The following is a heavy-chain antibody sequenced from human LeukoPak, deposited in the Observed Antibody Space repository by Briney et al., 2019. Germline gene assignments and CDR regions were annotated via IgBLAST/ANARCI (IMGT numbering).Heavy chain of an antibody. CDR3: GRAATKGAPGGASYYYYGMDV. CDR1: GFTFSSYE. J-gene: IGHJ6*02. D-gene: IGHD1-26*01. Sequence: GGSLRLSCAASGFTFSSYEMNWVRQAPGKGLEWVSYISSSGSTIYYADSVKGRFNISRDNAKNSLYPQMNSLRAEEWTAYDCGRAATKGAPGGASYYYYGMDVWGQGTTVTVSS. V-gene: IGHV3-48*03. CDR2: ISSSGSTI.